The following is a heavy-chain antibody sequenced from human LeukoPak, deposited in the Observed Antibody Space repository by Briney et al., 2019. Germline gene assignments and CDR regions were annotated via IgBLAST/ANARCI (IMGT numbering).Heavy chain of an antibody. CDR3: ARRSVGGSHFDY. CDR2: ISGSGATI. D-gene: IGHD3-3*01. Sequence: PGGSQRLSCAASGXTFSSCAMNWVRQAPGKGLEWVSHISGSGATINYADSVKGRFTISRDNAKNSLYLQMNSLRAEDTAVYYCARRSVGGSHFDYWGQGTLVTVSS. CDR1: GXTFSSCA. J-gene: IGHJ4*02. V-gene: IGHV3-48*03.